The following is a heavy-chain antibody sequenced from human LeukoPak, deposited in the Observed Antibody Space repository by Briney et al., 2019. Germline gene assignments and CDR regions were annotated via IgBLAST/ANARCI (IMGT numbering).Heavy chain of an antibody. Sequence: PGGSLRLSCVASGFTFRDYWMSWVRQAPGKGLEWVANMKPDGSEKYYVDSVKGRFTISRDNAKNSLYLQMNSLRADDTALYYCARGDLRYFAPWGQGTLVTVSS. J-gene: IGHJ5*02. D-gene: IGHD3-16*01. CDR2: MKPDGSEK. CDR3: ARGDLRYFAP. V-gene: IGHV3-7*04. CDR1: GFTFRDYW.